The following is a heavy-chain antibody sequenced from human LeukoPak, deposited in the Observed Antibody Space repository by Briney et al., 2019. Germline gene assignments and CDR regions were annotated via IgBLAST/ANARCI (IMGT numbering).Heavy chain of an antibody. J-gene: IGHJ6*02. CDR2: IYYSGST. V-gene: IGHV4-59*01. Sequence: SETLSLTCTVSGGSISSYYWSWIRQPAGKGLEWIGYIYYSGSTNYNPSLKSRVTISVDTSKNQFSLKLSSVTAADTAVYYCARGPPETEYSSSCMDVWGQGTTVTVSS. CDR1: GGSISSYY. D-gene: IGHD6-13*01. CDR3: ARGPPETEYSSSCMDV.